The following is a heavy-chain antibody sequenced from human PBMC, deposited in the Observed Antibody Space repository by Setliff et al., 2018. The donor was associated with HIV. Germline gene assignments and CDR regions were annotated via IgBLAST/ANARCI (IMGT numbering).Heavy chain of an antibody. D-gene: IGHD6-13*01. CDR2: INHSGST. V-gene: IGHV4-34*01. CDR3: ARASTGYSSIWYRNGLTYYNYMDV. CDR1: GGSFSGYY. Sequence: ETLSLTCAVYGGSFSGYYWTWIRQPPGKGLGWIGEINHSGSTNYNPSLKSRVSMSVDTSKNQFSLRLSSVTAADTAVFYCARASTGYSSIWYRNGLTYYNYMDVWGRGTKVTVSS. J-gene: IGHJ6*03.